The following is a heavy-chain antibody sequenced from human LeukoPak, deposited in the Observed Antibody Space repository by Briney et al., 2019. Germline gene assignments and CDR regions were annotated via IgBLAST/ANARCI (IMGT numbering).Heavy chain of an antibody. Sequence: TGGSLRLSCAASGFTFSSYAMNWVRQAPGKGLEWVSVISGSGVTTYDADSVKGRFTISRDNSKNTLYLQMNSLRVEDTAIYYCAKGQGSIQLWGPVYWGQGTLVTVSS. J-gene: IGHJ4*02. CDR3: AKGQGSIQLWGPVY. CDR1: GFTFSSYA. CDR2: ISGSGVTT. V-gene: IGHV3-23*01. D-gene: IGHD5-18*01.